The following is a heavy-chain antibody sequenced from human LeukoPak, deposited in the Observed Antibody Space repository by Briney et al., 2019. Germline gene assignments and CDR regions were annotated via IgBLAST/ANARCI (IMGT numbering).Heavy chain of an antibody. V-gene: IGHV3-74*01. J-gene: IGHJ4*02. CDR2: ISPTGSTT. D-gene: IGHD3-22*01. CDR1: GFSFSGHW. Sequence: GGSLRLSCTASGFSFSGHWMHWARQLPRKGLVWVSRISPTGSTTSYADSVKGRFTVSRDNARNTLYLQMNSLRAEDTAVYYCARDAYYYEKWGQGTLVTVSS. CDR3: ARDAYYYEK.